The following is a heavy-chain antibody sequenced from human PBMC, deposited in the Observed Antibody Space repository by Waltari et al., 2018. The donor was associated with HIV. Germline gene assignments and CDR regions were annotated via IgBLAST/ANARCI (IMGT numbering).Heavy chain of an antibody. CDR2: IYTSGTT. CDR3: ARGPQTTYYSDSSGYRGAFDV. J-gene: IGHJ3*01. Sequence: QVQLQESGPGLVKPSEALSLTCTVSGGSISSYYWSWIRQPAGMGLESIGRIYTSGTTNSNPSPKSRVTMSVDTSKNQFSLKLSSVTAADTAVYYCARGPQTTYYSDSSGYRGAFDVWGQGTMVTVSS. V-gene: IGHV4-4*07. D-gene: IGHD3-22*01. CDR1: GGSISSYY.